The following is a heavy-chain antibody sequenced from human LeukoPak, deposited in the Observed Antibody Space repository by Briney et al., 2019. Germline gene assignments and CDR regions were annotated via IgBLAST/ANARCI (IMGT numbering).Heavy chain of an antibody. V-gene: IGHV1-69*06. CDR3: ARMITFGGVFDY. CDR1: GGTFSSYA. Sequence: ASVKVSCKASGGTFSSYAISWVRQAPGQGLEWMGGIIPIFGTANYAQKFQGRVTITADKSTSTAYMELSSLRPEDTAVYYCARMITFGGVFDYWGQGTLVTVSS. J-gene: IGHJ4*02. CDR2: IIPIFGTA. D-gene: IGHD3-16*01.